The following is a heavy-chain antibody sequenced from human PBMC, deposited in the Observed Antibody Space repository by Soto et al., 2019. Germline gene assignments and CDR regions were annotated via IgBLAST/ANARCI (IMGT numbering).Heavy chain of an antibody. CDR3: ARVTDYYDIWAGYGSYGNWFDP. CDR2: IYHSGST. V-gene: IGHV4-4*02. J-gene: IGHJ5*02. Sequence: QVQRQESGPGLVKPSGTLSLTCAVSSGSISSSNWWSWVRQPPWKGLEWIGEIYHSGSTNYNPSLKSRVTRSVDKSKNPFSLKLSSVTAADTAVYYCARVTDYYDIWAGYGSYGNWFDPWGQGTLVTVSS. CDR1: SGSISSSNW. D-gene: IGHD3-9*01.